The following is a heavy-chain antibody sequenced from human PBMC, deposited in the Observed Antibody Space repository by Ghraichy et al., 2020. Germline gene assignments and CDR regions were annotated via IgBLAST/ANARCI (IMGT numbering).Heavy chain of an antibody. CDR3: ARHGVVVVAATNWFDP. Sequence: SETLSLTCTVSGGSITSSRYYWGWIRQHPGKGLEWIGSIYFSGSTYYNPSLKSRVTISVDTSKNQFSLKLSSVTAADTAVYYCARHGVVVVAATNWFDPWGQGTLVTVSS. V-gene: IGHV4-39*01. D-gene: IGHD2-15*01. CDR1: GGSITSSRYY. CDR2: IYFSGST. J-gene: IGHJ5*02.